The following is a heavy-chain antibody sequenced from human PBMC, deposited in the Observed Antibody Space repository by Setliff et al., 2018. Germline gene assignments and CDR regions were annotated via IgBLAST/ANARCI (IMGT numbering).Heavy chain of an antibody. CDR2: IYSSGST. D-gene: IGHD3-22*01. CDR3: ARERSYYYDSSGFYYEGRHFDY. Sequence: SETLSLTCTVSGGSISSYYWSWIRQPPGKGLEWIGYIYSSGSTNNNPSLKSRATISVDTSKNQFSLKLSFVTAADTAVYYCARERSYYYDSSGFYYEGRHFDYWGQGTLVTVSS. CDR1: GGSISSYY. J-gene: IGHJ4*02. V-gene: IGHV4-4*08.